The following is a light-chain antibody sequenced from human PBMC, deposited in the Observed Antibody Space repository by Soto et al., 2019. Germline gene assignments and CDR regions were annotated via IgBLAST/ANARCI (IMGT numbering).Light chain of an antibody. Sequence: QSALTQPASVSGSPGQSITISCTGTSSDIGGYNYVSWFQQHPGKAPKLIIYDVNNRPSGVSNRFSGSKSGTTASLAISGLQAEDEAEYFCSSYAGTNTLLLFGGGTKLTVL. J-gene: IGLJ2*01. CDR1: SSDIGGYNY. CDR2: DVN. CDR3: SSYAGTNTLLL. V-gene: IGLV2-14*01.